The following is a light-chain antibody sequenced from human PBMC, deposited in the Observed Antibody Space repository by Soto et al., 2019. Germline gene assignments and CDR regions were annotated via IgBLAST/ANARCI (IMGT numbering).Light chain of an antibody. Sequence: PGERATLSCRASQSVSSSLAWYQQRPGQTPRLLIYDASNRATGIPARFSGSGSGTDFTLTISSLEPEDFAVYHCQQRSNFITFGQGTRLEIK. CDR2: DAS. CDR1: QSVSSS. CDR3: QQRSNFIT. J-gene: IGKJ5*01. V-gene: IGKV3-11*01.